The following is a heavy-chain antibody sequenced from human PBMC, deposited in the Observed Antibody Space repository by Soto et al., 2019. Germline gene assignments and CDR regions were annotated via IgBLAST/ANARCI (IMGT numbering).Heavy chain of an antibody. V-gene: IGHV5-10-1*01. CDR3: ARQIYDSDTGPNFQYYFDS. CDR1: GYSFAGYW. Sequence: HGESLTISCKVSGYSFAGYWITWVRQKPGKGLEWMGRIDPSDSQTYYSPSFRGHVTISVTKSITTVFLQWSSLRASDTAMYYCARQIYDSDTGPNFQYYFDSWGQGTPVTVS. D-gene: IGHD3-22*01. CDR2: IDPSDSQT. J-gene: IGHJ4*02.